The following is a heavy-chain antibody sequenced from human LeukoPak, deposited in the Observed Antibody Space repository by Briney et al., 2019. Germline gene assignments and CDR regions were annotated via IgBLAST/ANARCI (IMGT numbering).Heavy chain of an antibody. D-gene: IGHD5-24*01. Sequence: GGSLRLSCAASGCIVSSESMSWVRQAPGKGLEWVSVIYTDGSPHYVDSVKGRYTISRDNSKNTLYLQMNSLRAEDTAVYYCARGFGEEMGNTYEYWGQGTLVTVSS. CDR1: GCIVSSES. V-gene: IGHV3-66*02. J-gene: IGHJ4*02. CDR2: IYTDGSP. CDR3: ARGFGEEMGNTYEY.